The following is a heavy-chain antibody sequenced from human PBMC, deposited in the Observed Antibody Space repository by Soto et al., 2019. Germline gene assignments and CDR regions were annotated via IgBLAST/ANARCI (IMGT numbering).Heavy chain of an antibody. CDR3: ARGPRITIFGVVIIGVAAFDI. CDR1: GGSFSGYY. D-gene: IGHD3-3*01. Sequence: QVQLQQWGARLLKPSETLSLTCAVYGGSFSGYYWSWIRQPPGKGLEWIGEFNHSGSTNYNPSLKSRVTISVDTSTNQFSLKLSSVTAADTAVYYCARGPRITIFGVVIIGVAAFDIWGQGTMVTVSS. J-gene: IGHJ3*02. V-gene: IGHV4-34*01. CDR2: FNHSGST.